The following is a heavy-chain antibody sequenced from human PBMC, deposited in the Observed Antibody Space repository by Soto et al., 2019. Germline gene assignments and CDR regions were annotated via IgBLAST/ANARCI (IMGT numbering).Heavy chain of an antibody. D-gene: IGHD3-22*01. Sequence: QVQLVESGAEVKKPGSSVKVSCKASGGTFSSYAISWVRQAPGQGLEWMGGIIPIFGTANYAQKFQGRVTITADESTSTAYMELSSLRSEDTAVYYCARERSAYYYDSSGYYYNYWGQGTLVTVSS. J-gene: IGHJ4*02. CDR1: GGTFSSYA. CDR2: IIPIFGTA. V-gene: IGHV1-69*01. CDR3: ARERSAYYYDSSGYYYNY.